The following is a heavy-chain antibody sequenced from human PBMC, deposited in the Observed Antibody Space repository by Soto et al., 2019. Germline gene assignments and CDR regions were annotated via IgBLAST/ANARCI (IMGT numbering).Heavy chain of an antibody. CDR3: ARGGASTDYYSSRGGERNAFDI. J-gene: IGHJ3*02. Sequence: QVQLVQSGAEVKKPGASVKVSCKASGYTFSSHYIHWVRQAPGQGLECRGIIDPNGGSTAYAQKFQGRFTMTGDTSTSTVLMELSSLRPEDTAVYYCARGGASTDYYSSRGGERNAFDIWGQGTMVTVSS. V-gene: IGHV1-46*03. D-gene: IGHD3-22*01. CDR2: IDPNGGST. CDR1: GYTFSSHY.